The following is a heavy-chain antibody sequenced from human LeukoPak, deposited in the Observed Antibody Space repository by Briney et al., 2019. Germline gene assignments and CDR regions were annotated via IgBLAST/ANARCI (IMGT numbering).Heavy chain of an antibody. CDR2: INPNSGGT. D-gene: IGHD6-19*01. V-gene: IGHV1-2*02. CDR3: ARVYSSGWYGYFQH. J-gene: IGHJ1*01. Sequence: ASVKVSCKASGYTFTGYYMHWVRQAPGQGVEWMGWINPNSGGTNYAQKFQGRVTMTRDTSISTAYMELSRLRSDDTAVYYCARVYSSGWYGYFQHWGQGTLVTVSS. CDR1: GYTFTGYY.